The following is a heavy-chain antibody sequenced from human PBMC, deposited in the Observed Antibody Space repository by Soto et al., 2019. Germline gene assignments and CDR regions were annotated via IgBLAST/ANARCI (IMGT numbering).Heavy chain of an antibody. V-gene: IGHV1-18*01. Sequence: QVHLVQSGAEVKKPGASVKVSCQGSGYAFTTYGITWVRQAPGQGLEWMGWISAHNGNTNYAQKLQGRVTVTRDTSTSTAYMELRSLRYGDTAVYYCARARYGDYWGQGALVTVSS. J-gene: IGHJ4*02. D-gene: IGHD1-1*01. CDR2: ISAHNGNT. CDR3: ARARYGDY. CDR1: GYAFTTYG.